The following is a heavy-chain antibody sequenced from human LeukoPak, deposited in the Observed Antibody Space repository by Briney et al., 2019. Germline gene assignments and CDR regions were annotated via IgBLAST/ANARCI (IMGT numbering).Heavy chain of an antibody. CDR2: VFDSGRT. V-gene: IGHV4-59*11. CDR3: TTIKRGDIFGYFDF. CDR1: GGSMTTHH. D-gene: IGHD5-18*01. Sequence: SETLSLTCTVSGGSMTTHHWNWIRQTPGKGLEWIGYVFDSGRTKVNPSLKSRVTLSADTSKNQLSLRLSSVTAADTAMYYCTTIKRGDIFGYFDFWGQGILVTVFS. J-gene: IGHJ4*02.